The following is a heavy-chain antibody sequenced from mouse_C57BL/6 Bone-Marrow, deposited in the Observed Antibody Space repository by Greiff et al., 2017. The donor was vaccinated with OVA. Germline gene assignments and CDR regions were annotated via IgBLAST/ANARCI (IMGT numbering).Heavy chain of an antibody. J-gene: IGHJ2*01. CDR1: GYTFTDYY. CDR3: ARKRGGYSPYYFDY. V-gene: IGHV1-26*01. Sequence: VQLQQSGPELVKPGASVKISCKASGYTFTDYYMNWVKQSHGKSLEWIGDINPNNGGTSYNQKFKGKATLTVDKSSSTAYMELRSLTSEDSAVYYCARKRGGYSPYYFDYWGQGTTLTVSS. D-gene: IGHD2-12*01. CDR2: INPNNGGT.